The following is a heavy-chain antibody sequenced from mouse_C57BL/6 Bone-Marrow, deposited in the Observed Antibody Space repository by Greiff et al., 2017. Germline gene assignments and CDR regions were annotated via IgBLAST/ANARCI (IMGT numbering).Heavy chain of an antibody. CDR1: GYSFTGYY. CDR2: INPSTGGT. J-gene: IGHJ3*01. V-gene: IGHV1-42*01. CDR3: AWDPWGAWFAY. Sequence: EVQLQQSGPELVKPGASVKISCKASGYSFTGYYMNWVKQSPEKSLEWIGEINPSTGGTTYNQKFKAKATLTVDKSSSTAYMQLKSLTSEDSAVYYCAWDPWGAWFAYWGQGTLFTVSA. D-gene: IGHD4-1*01.